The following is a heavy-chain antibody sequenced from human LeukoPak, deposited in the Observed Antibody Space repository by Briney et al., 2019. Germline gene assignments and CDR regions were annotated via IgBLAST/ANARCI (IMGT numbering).Heavy chain of an antibody. V-gene: IGHV1-2*02. J-gene: IGHJ4*02. D-gene: IGHD3-10*01. Sequence: GASVKVSCKASGYTFTDYYKHWVRQAPGQGLEWMGCINPSNGGTNFAQEFQGRVTMTRDTSISTDYMELSRLTSDDTAVYYCARVGYFGSRSYCPYWGQGTLVTVSS. CDR1: GYTFTDYY. CDR2: INPSNGGT. CDR3: ARVGYFGSRSYCPY.